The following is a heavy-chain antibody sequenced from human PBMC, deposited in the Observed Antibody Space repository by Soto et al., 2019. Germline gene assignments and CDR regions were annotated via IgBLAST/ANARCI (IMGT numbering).Heavy chain of an antibody. V-gene: IGHV4-59*12. CDR1: GGSISSYY. CDR3: AREGNWFDP. J-gene: IGHJ5*02. Sequence: SETLSLTCTVSGGSISSYYWSWIRQPPGKGLEWIGYIYYSGSTNYNPSLKSRVTISVDTSKNQFSLKLSSVTAADTAVYYCAREGNWFDPWGQGTLVTVSS. CDR2: IYYSGST.